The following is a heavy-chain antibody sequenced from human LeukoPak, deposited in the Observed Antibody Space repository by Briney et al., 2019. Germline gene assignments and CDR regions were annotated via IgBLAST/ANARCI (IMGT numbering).Heavy chain of an antibody. J-gene: IGHJ4*02. Sequence: GESLKISCKGSGYSFSNYWIGWVRQMPGKGLEWMGIIYPGDSDTRYSPSFQGQVTISADKSISTAYLQWNSLKASDTALYYCARRGTVGSSSGWYDYWGQGTLVTASS. CDR3: ARRGTVGSSSGWYDY. CDR2: IYPGDSDT. CDR1: GYSFSNYW. D-gene: IGHD6-19*01. V-gene: IGHV5-51*01.